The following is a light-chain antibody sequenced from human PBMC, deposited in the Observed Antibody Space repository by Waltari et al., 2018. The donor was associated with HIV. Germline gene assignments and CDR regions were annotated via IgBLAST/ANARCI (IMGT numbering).Light chain of an antibody. J-gene: IGLJ2*01. CDR2: GNN. CDR1: SNVGAGYD. Sequence: QSVLTQPPSVSGAPGQRVTSSNVGAGYDVHWYQQLPGTTPKLLIYGNNNRPSGIPDRFSGSKSGTSASLAITGLQADAEADYYCQSYDSSLLVFVGGTKLTVL. V-gene: IGLV1-40*01. CDR3: QSYDSSLLV.